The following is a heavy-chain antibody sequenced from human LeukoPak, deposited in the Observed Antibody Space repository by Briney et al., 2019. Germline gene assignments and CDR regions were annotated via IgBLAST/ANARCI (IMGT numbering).Heavy chain of an antibody. CDR2: IKPDGSDK. V-gene: IGHV3-7*01. CDR3: AKGGDH. J-gene: IGHJ4*02. CDR1: GFTFSTYW. Sequence: GALRLSCAASGFTFSTYWMNWVRQAPGKGLEWVANIKPDGSDKYYVDSVKGRFTVSRDNAKNSLYLQVNSLRAEDTVVYYCAKGGDHWGQGTLVTVSS. D-gene: IGHD3-16*01.